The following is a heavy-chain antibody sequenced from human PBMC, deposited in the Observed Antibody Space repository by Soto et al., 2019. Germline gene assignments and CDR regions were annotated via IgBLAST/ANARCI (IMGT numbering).Heavy chain of an antibody. CDR2: ISAYNGNT. J-gene: IGHJ4*02. V-gene: IGHV1-18*04. Sequence: WASVKVSCKASGYTFTSYGISWVRQAPGQGLEWMGWISAYNGNTNYAQKLQGRVTMTTDTSTSTAYMELRSLRSDDTAVYYCARVRKYDSSGYYLSPLDYWGQGTLVTVSS. D-gene: IGHD3-22*01. CDR1: GYTFTSYG. CDR3: ARVRKYDSSGYYLSPLDY.